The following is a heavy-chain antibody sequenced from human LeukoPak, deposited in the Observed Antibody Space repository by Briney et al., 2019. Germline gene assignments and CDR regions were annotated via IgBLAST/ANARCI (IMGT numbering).Heavy chain of an antibody. CDR2: IYYSGST. CDR1: GGSISSSSYY. CDR3: ARSNSGSHYRFDY. V-gene: IGHV4-39*01. J-gene: IGHJ4*02. D-gene: IGHD1-26*01. Sequence: SETLSLTCTVSGGSISSSSYYWGWIRQPPGKGLEWIGSIYYSGSTYYNPSLKSRLTISVDTSNNQFSLKVSSVTAADTAVYYCARSNSGSHYRFDYWGQGTLVTVSS.